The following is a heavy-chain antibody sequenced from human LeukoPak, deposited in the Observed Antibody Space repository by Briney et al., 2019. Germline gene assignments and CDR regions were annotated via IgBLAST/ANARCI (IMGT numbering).Heavy chain of an antibody. CDR2: IYSGGST. CDR1: GFTVSSNY. Sequence: PGGSLRLSRAASGFTVSSNYMSWVRQPPGKGLEWVSVIYSGGSTFYADSVKGRFTISRDNSENTLYLQMNSLRAEDTAVYYCARGPDYYYYGMDVWGQGTTVTVSS. J-gene: IGHJ6*02. V-gene: IGHV3-66*01. CDR3: ARGPDYYYYGMDV.